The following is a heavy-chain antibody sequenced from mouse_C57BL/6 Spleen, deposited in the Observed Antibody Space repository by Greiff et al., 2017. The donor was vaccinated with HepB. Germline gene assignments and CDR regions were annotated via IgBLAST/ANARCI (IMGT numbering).Heavy chain of an antibody. CDR3: ASPYGSSGFAY. D-gene: IGHD1-1*01. V-gene: IGHV1-69*01. CDR2: IDPSDSYT. J-gene: IGHJ3*01. CDR1: GYTFTSYW. Sequence: QVQLQQSGAELVMPGASVKLSCKASGYTFTSYWMHWVKQRPGQGLEWIGEIDPSDSYTNYNQKFKGKSTLTVDKSSSTAYMQLSSLTSEDSAVYYCASPYGSSGFAYWGQGTLVTVSA.